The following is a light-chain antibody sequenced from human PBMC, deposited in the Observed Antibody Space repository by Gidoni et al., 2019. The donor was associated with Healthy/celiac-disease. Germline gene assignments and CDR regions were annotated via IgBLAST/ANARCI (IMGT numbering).Light chain of an antibody. J-gene: IGKJ2*01. CDR2: GAS. CDR3: QQYGSSPKYT. Sequence: EIVFTQSPGTLSLSPGERATLSCRASQSVSSSYLAWYQQKPGQAPRLIIYGASSRATGIPDRFSGSGSGTDFTLTISRLDHEDFAVYYCQQYGSSPKYTFGQGTKLEIK. V-gene: IGKV3-20*01. CDR1: QSVSSSY.